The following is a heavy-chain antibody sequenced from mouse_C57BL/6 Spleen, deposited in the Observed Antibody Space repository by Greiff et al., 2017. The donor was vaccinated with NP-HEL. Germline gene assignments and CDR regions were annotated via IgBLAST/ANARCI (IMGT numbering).Heavy chain of an antibody. Sequence: EVQLQQSGPELVKPGASVKISCKASGYTFTDYYMNWVKQSHGKSLEWIGDINPNNGGTSYNQKFKGKATLTVDKSSSTAYMELRSLTSEDSAVYYCARGGFAYWGQGTLDTVSA. CDR1: GYTFTDYY. J-gene: IGHJ3*01. CDR2: INPNNGGT. V-gene: IGHV1-26*01. CDR3: ARGGFAY.